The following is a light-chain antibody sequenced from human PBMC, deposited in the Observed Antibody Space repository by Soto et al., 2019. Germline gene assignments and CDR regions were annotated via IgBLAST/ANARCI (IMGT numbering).Light chain of an antibody. CDR1: QSFRGL. CDR2: GAS. Sequence: EIVLTQSPATLSLSPGERATLSCRASQSFRGLLAWYQQKPGQAPRLLIYGASTRATGIPARFSGSGSGTEFTLTISSLQSEDSAVYYCQQYKNWLALTFGGGTKVDIK. CDR3: QQYKNWLALT. J-gene: IGKJ4*01. V-gene: IGKV3-15*01.